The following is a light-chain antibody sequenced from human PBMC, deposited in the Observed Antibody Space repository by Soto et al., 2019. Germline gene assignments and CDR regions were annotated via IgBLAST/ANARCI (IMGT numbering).Light chain of an antibody. J-gene: IGKJ4*01. Sequence: DIQMTQSPSSLSASVGDRVTITCQASQDITNYLNWYQQKPGKAPKLLIYDASTLKTGVPSRFSGSGSETDFTFTISSLQPEDIATYHCQQSDDVPFTFGGGTKVEIK. CDR1: QDITNY. CDR2: DAS. V-gene: IGKV1-33*01. CDR3: QQSDDVPFT.